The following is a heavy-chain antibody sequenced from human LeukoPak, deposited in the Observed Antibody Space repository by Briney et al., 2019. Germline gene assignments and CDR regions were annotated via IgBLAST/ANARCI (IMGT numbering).Heavy chain of an antibody. CDR2: IYHSGST. V-gene: IGHV4-38-2*02. CDR1: GYSISSGYY. D-gene: IGHD1-1*01. Sequence: SETLSLTCTVSGYSISSGYYWGWIRQPPGKGLEWIGSIYHSGSTYYNPSLKSRVTISVDTSKNQFSLKLSSVTAADTAVYYCAIPLNWNAPPFDLWGRGTLVTVSS. J-gene: IGHJ2*01. CDR3: AIPLNWNAPPFDL.